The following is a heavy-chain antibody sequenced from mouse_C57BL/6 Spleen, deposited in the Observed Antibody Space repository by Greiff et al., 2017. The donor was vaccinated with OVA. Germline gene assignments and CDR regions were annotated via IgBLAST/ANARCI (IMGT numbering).Heavy chain of an antibody. CDR1: GFTFSDYY. J-gene: IGHJ2*01. CDR3: ARDSYGNSYYLDY. D-gene: IGHD2-1*01. V-gene: IGHV5-16*01. CDR2: INYDGSST. Sequence: EVKLVESEGGLVQPGSSMKLSCTASGFTFSDYYMAWVRQVPEKGLEWVANINYDGSSTYYLDSLKSRFLISRDNAKNILYLQMSSLKSEDTATYDCARDSYGNSYYLDYWGQGTTLTVSS.